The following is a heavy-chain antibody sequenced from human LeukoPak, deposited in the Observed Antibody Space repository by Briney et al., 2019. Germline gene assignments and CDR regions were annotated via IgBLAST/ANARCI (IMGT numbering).Heavy chain of an antibody. J-gene: IGHJ4*02. CDR3: AKAAALSGSYYDY. V-gene: IGHV3-23*01. D-gene: IGHD1-26*01. Sequence: GGSLRLSCAASGFTFSSYSMNWVRQAPGKGLEWVSHISPSGDSTYYADSVKGRFTISRDNSKNTLYLQMNSLRAEDTAVYYCAKAAALSGSYYDYWGQGTLVTVSS. CDR1: GFTFSSYS. CDR2: ISPSGDST.